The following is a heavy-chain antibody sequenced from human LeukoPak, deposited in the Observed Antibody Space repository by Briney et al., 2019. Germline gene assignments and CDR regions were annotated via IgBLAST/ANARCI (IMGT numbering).Heavy chain of an antibody. CDR3: ARDEILSGAFDI. D-gene: IGHD5-24*01. CDR1: GFTFSSYS. V-gene: IGHV3-48*01. CDR2: ISSNSSTI. Sequence: PGGSLRLSCAASGFTFSSYSMNWVRQAPGKGLEWISYISSNSSTIYYADSVKGRFTISRDNAKNSLYLQMNSLRAEDTAVYYCARDEILSGAFDIWGQGTMVTVSS. J-gene: IGHJ3*02.